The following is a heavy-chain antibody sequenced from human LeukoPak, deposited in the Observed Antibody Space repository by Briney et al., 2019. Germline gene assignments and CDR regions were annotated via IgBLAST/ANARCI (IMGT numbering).Heavy chain of an antibody. D-gene: IGHD3-9*01. CDR1: GFTLSSFG. CDR3: AKDRFYDILTGYPDY. V-gene: IGHV3-23*01. CDR2: ISGSSGRT. J-gene: IGHJ4*02. Sequence: AGSLRLSCAASGFTLSSFGMGWVRQAPGKGLEWVSAISGSSGRTYYADAVNRRFTVSRDISKNTVSLQMNRLRADDTAMYHCAKDRFYDILTGYPDYWGQGTLVTVSS.